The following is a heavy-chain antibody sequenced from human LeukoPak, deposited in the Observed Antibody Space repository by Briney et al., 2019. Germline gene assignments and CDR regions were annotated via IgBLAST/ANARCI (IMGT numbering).Heavy chain of an antibody. J-gene: IGHJ3*02. CDR1: GGSFSGYY. D-gene: IGHD3-3*01. V-gene: IGHV4-34*01. CDR3: ARVGITIFGVVKTPHDAFDI. CDR2: INHSGST. Sequence: KPSETLSLACAVYGGSFSGYYWSWIRQPPGKGLEWIGEINHSGSTNYNPSLKSRVTISVDTSKNQFSLKLSSVTAADTAVYYCARVGITIFGVVKTPHDAFDIWGQGTMVTVSS.